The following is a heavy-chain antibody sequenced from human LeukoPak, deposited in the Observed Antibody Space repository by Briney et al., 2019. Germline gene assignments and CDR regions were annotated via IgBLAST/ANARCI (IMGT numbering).Heavy chain of an antibody. CDR3: AKDPRGAVAGFDY. CDR1: GFTFSSYA. Sequence: GGSLRLSCAASGFTFSSYAMSWVRQAPGKGLEWVSAISGSVGTTYYAASVKGRSTISRDNSKNTLYLQMNSLRAEDTAVYYCAKDPRGAVAGFDYWGQGTLVTVSS. D-gene: IGHD6-19*01. J-gene: IGHJ4*02. V-gene: IGHV3-23*01. CDR2: ISGSVGTT.